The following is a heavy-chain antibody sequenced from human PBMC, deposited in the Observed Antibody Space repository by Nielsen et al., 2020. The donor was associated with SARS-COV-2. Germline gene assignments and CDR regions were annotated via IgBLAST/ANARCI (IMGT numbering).Heavy chain of an antibody. V-gene: IGHV3-23*01. CDR1: GFTFSSYA. Sequence: GESLKISCAASGFTFSSYAMSWVRQAPGKGLEWVSAISGSGGSTYYADSVKGRFTISRDNSKNTLYLQMNSLRAEDTAVYYCARARGVAAAGMGYWGQGTLVTVSS. CDR2: ISGSGGST. J-gene: IGHJ4*02. CDR3: ARARGVAAAGMGY. D-gene: IGHD6-13*01.